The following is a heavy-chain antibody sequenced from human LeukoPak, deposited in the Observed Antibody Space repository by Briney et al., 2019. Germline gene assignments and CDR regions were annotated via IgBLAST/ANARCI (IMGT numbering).Heavy chain of an antibody. D-gene: IGHD5-12*01. CDR2: TTTSGGTI. V-gene: IGHV3-48*03. CDR3: ARSDTGYSGYDRTFVSLDY. CDR1: EFTFSSYE. J-gene: IGHJ4*02. Sequence: PGGSLRLSCAASEFTFSSYEMNWVRQAPGKGLEWVSYTTTSGGTIYYTDSMKGRFTVSRDNAKNSLYLQMNSLRAEDTAVYHCARSDTGYSGYDRTFVSLDYWGQGTLVTVSS.